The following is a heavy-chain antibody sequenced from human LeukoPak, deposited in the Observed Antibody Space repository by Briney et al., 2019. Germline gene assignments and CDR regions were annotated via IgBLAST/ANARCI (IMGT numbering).Heavy chain of an antibody. V-gene: IGHV2-70*11. CDR2: IDWDDDK. CDR1: GFSLSTSGMC. Sequence: SGPTLVNPTQTLTLTCTFSGFSLSTSGMCVSWIRQPQEKALEWLARIDWDDDKYYSTSLKTRLTISKDTSKNQVVLTMTNMDPVDTATYYCARIPLSGSSGWYSFDYWGQGTLVTVSS. J-gene: IGHJ4*02. D-gene: IGHD6-19*01. CDR3: ARIPLSGSSGWYSFDY.